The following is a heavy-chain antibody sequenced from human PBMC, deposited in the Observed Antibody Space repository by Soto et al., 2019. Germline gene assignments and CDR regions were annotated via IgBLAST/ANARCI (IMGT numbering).Heavy chain of an antibody. CDR3: GRDVELSGSTSKGRWGGNCFDR. CDR1: GGSISSYY. CDR2: IYTSGNT. V-gene: IGHV4-4*07. D-gene: IGHD2-2*01. Sequence: SETLSLTCIASGGSISSYYWSWIRQPAGKGLECIGRIYTSGNTNYNASLKSRVTMSVDTSKNQSSLKLSSVTAADTAVYYCGRDVELSGSTSKGRWGGNCFDRWANGTLVTVS. J-gene: IGHJ5*02.